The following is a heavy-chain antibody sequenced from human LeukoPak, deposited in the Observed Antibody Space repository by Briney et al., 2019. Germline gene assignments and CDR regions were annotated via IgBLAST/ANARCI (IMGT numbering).Heavy chain of an antibody. J-gene: IGHJ4*02. CDR1: GGSISSSSYY. D-gene: IGHD3-22*01. CDR3: ARVYYYDSSGYNAAYYFDY. Sequence: PSETLSLTCTVSGGSISSSSYYWGWIRQPPGKGLEWIGSIYYSGSTYYNPSLKSRVTISVDTSKNQFSLKLSSVTAADTAVYYCARVYYYDSSGYNAAYYFDYWGQGTLVTVSS. V-gene: IGHV4-39*07. CDR2: IYYSGST.